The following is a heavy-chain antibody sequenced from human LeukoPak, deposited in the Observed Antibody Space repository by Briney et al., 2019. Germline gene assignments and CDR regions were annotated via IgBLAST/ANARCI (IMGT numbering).Heavy chain of an antibody. CDR1: GYTFTSYG. D-gene: IGHD1-7*01. Sequence: GASAKVSCKASGYTFTSYGISWVRQAPGQGLEWMGWISAYNGNTNYAQKLQGRVTMTTDTSTSTAYMELRSLRSDDTAVYYCARATGTTRPHAFDIWGQGTMVTVSS. V-gene: IGHV1-18*01. CDR2: ISAYNGNT. CDR3: ARATGTTRPHAFDI. J-gene: IGHJ3*02.